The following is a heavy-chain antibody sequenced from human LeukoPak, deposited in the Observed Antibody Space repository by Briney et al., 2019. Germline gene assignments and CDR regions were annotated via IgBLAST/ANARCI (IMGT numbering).Heavy chain of an antibody. D-gene: IGHD2-8*01. V-gene: IGHV1-24*01. Sequence: ASVKVSCKVSGYTLTELSMHWVRQAPRKGLEWMGGFDPEDGETIYAQKFQGRVTMTEDTSTDTAYMELSSLRSEDTAVYYCATFGYCTNGVCSTLDYWGQGTLVTVSS. J-gene: IGHJ4*02. CDR2: FDPEDGET. CDR3: ATFGYCTNGVCSTLDY. CDR1: GYTLTELS.